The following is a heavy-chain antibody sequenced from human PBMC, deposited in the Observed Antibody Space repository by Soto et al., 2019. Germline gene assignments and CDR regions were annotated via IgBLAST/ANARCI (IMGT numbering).Heavy chain of an antibody. D-gene: IGHD6-19*01. V-gene: IGHV1-69*13. CDR1: GGTFSSYA. J-gene: IGHJ4*02. CDR2: IIPIFGTA. CDR3: ARAEQWLATDYFDY. Sequence: GASGKVSCKASGGTFSSYAISWVRQAPGQGLEWMGGIIPIFGTANYAQKFQGRVTITADESTSTAYMELSSLRSEDTAVYYCARAEQWLATDYFDYWGQGTLVTVSS.